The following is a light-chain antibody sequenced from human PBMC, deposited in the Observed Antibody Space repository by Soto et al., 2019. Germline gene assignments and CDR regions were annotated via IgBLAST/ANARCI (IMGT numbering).Light chain of an antibody. CDR1: QSVGSG. CDR2: GAS. V-gene: IGKV3-15*01. J-gene: IGKJ1*01. CDR3: HQYYTWPRT. Sequence: EIVMTQSPATLSVSPGERATLSCRASQSVGSGLSWYQQKPDQAPRLLIYGASTRATGIPARFSGSGSGTDFTLTISSLQSEDIAVYYCHQYYTWPRTFGQGTKVDIK.